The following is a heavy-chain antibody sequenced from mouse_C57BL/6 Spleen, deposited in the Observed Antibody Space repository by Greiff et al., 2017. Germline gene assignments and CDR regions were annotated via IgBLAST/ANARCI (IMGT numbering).Heavy chain of an antibody. V-gene: IGHV5-17*01. Sequence: EVNVVESGGGLVKPGGSLKLSCAASGFTFSAYGMHWVRQAPEKGLEWVAYISSGSSTIYYADTVKGRFTISRDNAKITLFLQMTRHRAKDTAMYYCARNTDYWGQGTTLTVSS. CDR3: ARNTDY. CDR2: ISSGSSTI. CDR1: GFTFSAYG. J-gene: IGHJ2*01.